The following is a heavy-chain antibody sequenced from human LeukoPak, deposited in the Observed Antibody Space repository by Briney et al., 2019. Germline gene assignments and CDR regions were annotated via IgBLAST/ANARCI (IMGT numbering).Heavy chain of an antibody. CDR1: GGSISSGSYY. Sequence: SSETLSLTCTVSGGSISSGSYYWSWIRQPAGKGLEWIGRIYTSGSTNYNPSLKSRVTISVDTSKNQFSLKLSSVTAADTAVYYCARDLPGRGLDYWGQGTLVTVSS. D-gene: IGHD3-10*01. CDR2: IYTSGST. V-gene: IGHV4-61*02. CDR3: ARDLPGRGLDY. J-gene: IGHJ4*02.